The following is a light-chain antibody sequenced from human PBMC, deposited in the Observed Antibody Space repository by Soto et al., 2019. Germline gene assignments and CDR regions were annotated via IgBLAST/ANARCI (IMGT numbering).Light chain of an antibody. Sequence: QTVVTQEASLSVSPGGTVTLTCGLNSGSVSTSHYPYWFQQKPGQAPRTLIHDTDRKYSWTPARFSGSLLGGKAALTLSGAQAEDEAVYYCFLTYSGDYGALRVFGGGTKLTVL. CDR3: FLTYSGDYGALRV. CDR2: DTD. J-gene: IGLJ3*02. V-gene: IGLV7-46*01. CDR1: SGSVSTSHY.